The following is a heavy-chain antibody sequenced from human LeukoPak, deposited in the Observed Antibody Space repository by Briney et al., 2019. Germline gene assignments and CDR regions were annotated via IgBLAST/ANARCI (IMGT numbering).Heavy chain of an antibody. J-gene: IGHJ6*03. CDR1: GGTFSSYA. CDR3: ARDVTIFDGYYMDV. D-gene: IGHD3-3*01. CDR2: IIPIFGTA. V-gene: IGHV1-69*01. Sequence: ASVKVSCKASGGTFSSYAISWVRQAPGQGLEWMGGIIPIFGTANYAQKFQGRVTITADESTSTAYMELSSLRSEDTAVYYCARDVTIFDGYYMDVWGKGTTVTVSS.